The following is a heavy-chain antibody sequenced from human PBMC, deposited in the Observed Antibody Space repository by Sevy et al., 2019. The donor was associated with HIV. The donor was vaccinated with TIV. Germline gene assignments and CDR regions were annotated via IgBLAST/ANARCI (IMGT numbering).Heavy chain of an antibody. CDR1: GFTFSNAW. V-gene: IGHV3-15*01. D-gene: IGHD3-3*01. J-gene: IGHJ3*02. Sequence: GGSLRLSCAASGFTFSNAWMSWVRQAPGKGLEWVGRIKSKTDGGTTDYAAPVKGRFTNSTDESKTTLYLQMNSLKTEDTAVYYCTTDTGISDYDFWSGRDDTFDNWGQGTMVTVSS. CDR3: TTDTGISDYDFWSGRDDTFDN. CDR2: IKSKTDGGTT.